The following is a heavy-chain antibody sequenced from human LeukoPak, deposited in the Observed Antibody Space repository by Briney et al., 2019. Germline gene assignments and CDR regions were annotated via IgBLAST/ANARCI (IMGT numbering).Heavy chain of an antibody. Sequence: SETLSLTCTVSGGSISTYYWSWIRQPPGKGLEWIGYIYHSGSTKYNPSLKSRVTISVDTSKNQFSLKLSSVTAADTAVYYCARGRIAAAVSYYYYYMDVWGKGTTVTISS. CDR1: GGSISTYY. CDR2: IYHSGST. CDR3: ARGRIAAAVSYYYYYMDV. D-gene: IGHD6-13*01. V-gene: IGHV4-59*01. J-gene: IGHJ6*03.